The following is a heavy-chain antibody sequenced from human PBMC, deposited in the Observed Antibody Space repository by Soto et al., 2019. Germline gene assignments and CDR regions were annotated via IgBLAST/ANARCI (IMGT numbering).Heavy chain of an antibody. CDR3: VKDGGYCSSATCYSPRNHYFDS. D-gene: IGHD2-2*01. CDR2: IKFDGSEK. V-gene: IGHV3-7*03. J-gene: IGHJ4*02. CDR1: GFSFSYYW. Sequence: PGGSLRLSCVASGFSFSYYWMSWVRQSPGKGPEWVANIKFDGSEKQYVDSVRGRFSISRDNFRNSLFLQMNSLRAGDTAIYYCVKDGGYCSSATCYSPRNHYFDSWGQGTLVTVSS.